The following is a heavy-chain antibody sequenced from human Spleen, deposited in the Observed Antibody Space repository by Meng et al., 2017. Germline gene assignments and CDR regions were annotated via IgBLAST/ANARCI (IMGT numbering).Heavy chain of an antibody. CDR1: GYTFTSYD. V-gene: IGHV1-8*03. Sequence: ASVKVSCKASGYTFTSYDINWVRQATGQGLEWMGWMNPNSGNTGYAQKFQGRVTITRNTSISTAYMELSSLRSEDTAVYYCHAPSQRWLLTTADYWGQGTLVTVSS. J-gene: IGHJ4*02. D-gene: IGHD5-24*01. CDR2: MNPNSGNT. CDR3: HAPSQRWLLTTADY.